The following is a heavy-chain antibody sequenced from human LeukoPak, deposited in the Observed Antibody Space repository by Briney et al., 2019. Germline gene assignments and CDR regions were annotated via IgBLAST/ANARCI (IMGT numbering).Heavy chain of an antibody. D-gene: IGHD4-17*01. V-gene: IGHV3-11*01. CDR3: ARVPHRDYVSGAFDT. Sequence: AGSLRLSCAASGFTFSDYYMSWIRQAPGKGLKWVSHISSSGSTIYYADSVKGRFTISRDNAKNSLYLQMNSLRAEDTAVYYCARVPHRDYVSGAFDTWGQGTMVTVSS. CDR2: ISSSGSTI. CDR1: GFTFSDYY. J-gene: IGHJ3*02.